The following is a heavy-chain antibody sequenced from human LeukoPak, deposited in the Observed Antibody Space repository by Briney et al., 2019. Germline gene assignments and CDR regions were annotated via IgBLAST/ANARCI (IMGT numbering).Heavy chain of an antibody. V-gene: IGHV3-30*14. CDR2: IGYDGVNK. CDR3: ARDFLRGAPDYFDQ. CDR1: GFTFSSYP. Sequence: LRLSCAASGFTFSSYPMHGVRQAPAKGREWVAVIGYDGVNKFYTDFVKGRFTISRDDSKNTLYLQMDSLRREDTALYYCARDFLRGAPDYFDQWGQGTLVTVSS. J-gene: IGHJ4*02. D-gene: IGHD3-10*01.